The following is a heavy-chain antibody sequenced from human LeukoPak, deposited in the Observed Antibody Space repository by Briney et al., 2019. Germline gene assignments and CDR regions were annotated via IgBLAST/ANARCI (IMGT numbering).Heavy chain of an antibody. J-gene: IGHJ6*03. CDR3: ARALRDDILIGSRLSYYFYYMDV. CDR2: ISSSSSTI. D-gene: IGHD3-9*01. Sequence: TGGSLRLSCAASGFTFSSYSMNWVRQAPGKGLEWVSYISSSSSTIYYADSVKGRFTISRDNAKNSLYLQMNSLRAEDTAVYYCARALRDDILIGSRLSYYFYYMDVWGKGTTVTISS. V-gene: IGHV3-48*01. CDR1: GFTFSSYS.